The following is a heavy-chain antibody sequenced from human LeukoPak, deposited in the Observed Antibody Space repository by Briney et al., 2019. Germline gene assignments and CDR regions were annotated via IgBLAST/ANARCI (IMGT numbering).Heavy chain of an antibody. V-gene: IGHV3-30*04. CDR3: ARGFDSLGYYIDS. Sequence: PGGSLRLSCAASGFTFSSYPMFWVRQAPGKGLEWVAVISYDGSHEYYADSVKGRLTISRENSKHTLYLQMNSLRPEDTAVYYCARGFDSLGYYIDSWGQGTLVTVSS. CDR1: GFTFSSYP. J-gene: IGHJ4*02. CDR2: ISYDGSHE. D-gene: IGHD3-22*01.